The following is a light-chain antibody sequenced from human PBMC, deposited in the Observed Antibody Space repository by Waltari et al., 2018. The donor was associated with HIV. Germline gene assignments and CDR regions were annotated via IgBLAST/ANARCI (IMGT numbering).Light chain of an antibody. V-gene: IGLV3-19*01. CDR2: GKK. Sequence: SSDLTQVPAVSVAIGHTVKLASLGNSPSKYYALWSRLRPGQAPQLLVYGKKSRPPGIPDGFTAASSGNRAVMTITGARAEDEADYYCACWDRSGDYILFGGGTSLTGL. CDR3: ACWDRSGDYIL. J-gene: IGLJ2*01. CDR1: SPSKYY.